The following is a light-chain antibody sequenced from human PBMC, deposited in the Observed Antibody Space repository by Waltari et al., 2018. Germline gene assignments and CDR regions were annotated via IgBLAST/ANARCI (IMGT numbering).Light chain of an antibody. CDR3: QQYYTYSLWA. V-gene: IGKV1-5*01. Sequence: DIQMTQSPSTLSASVVDRVTFTCRASESIGPSLAWYQQKSGKAPKLLIYHASTLEGGVPSRFSGSGSGTDFTLTISSLQPDDFATYFCQQYYTYSLWAFGQGTKVETK. CDR1: ESIGPS. CDR2: HAS. J-gene: IGKJ1*01.